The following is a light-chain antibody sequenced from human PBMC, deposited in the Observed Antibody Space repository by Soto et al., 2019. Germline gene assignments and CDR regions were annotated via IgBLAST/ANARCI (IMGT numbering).Light chain of an antibody. V-gene: IGKV2-28*01. CDR1: QSILHTNGQNY. J-gene: IGKJ1*01. CDR3: MQALQTPGT. CDR2: LGS. Sequence: IVMTQSPLSLPVTPGEPASISCRSSQSILHTNGQNYLDWYLQKTGQSPQLLIYLGSNRASGVPDRFSVSGSGIYFTLKISRVEAEDVGIYYCMQALQTPGTFGQGTKVEVK.